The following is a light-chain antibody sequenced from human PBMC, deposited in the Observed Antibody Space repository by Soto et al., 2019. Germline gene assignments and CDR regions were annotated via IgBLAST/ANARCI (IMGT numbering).Light chain of an antibody. Sequence: DIQLTQSPSFLSASVGDRVTITCRASQGISSYLAWYQQKPGKAPKLLIYAASTLQSGVPSRFSGSGSGTEFTLTISSLQPEDFATYYCQQFTSYSFTFGPGTKVYIK. V-gene: IGKV1-9*01. CDR3: QQFTSYSFT. J-gene: IGKJ3*01. CDR2: AAS. CDR1: QGISSY.